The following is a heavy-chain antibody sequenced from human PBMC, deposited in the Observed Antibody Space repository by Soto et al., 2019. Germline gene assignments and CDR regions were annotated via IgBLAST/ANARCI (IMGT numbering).Heavy chain of an antibody. CDR1: GGSFSGYY. D-gene: IGHD2-2*01. CDR3: ARLPFSSYYGMDV. J-gene: IGHJ6*02. V-gene: IGHV4-34*01. Sequence: SETLSLTCAVYGGSFSGYYWSWIRQPPGKGLEWIGEINHSGSTNCNPSLKSRVTISVDTSKNQFSLKLSSVTAADTAVYYCARLPFSSYYGMDVWGQGTTVTV. CDR2: INHSGST.